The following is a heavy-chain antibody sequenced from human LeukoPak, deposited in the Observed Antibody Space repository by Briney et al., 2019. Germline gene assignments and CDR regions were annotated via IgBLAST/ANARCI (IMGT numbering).Heavy chain of an antibody. D-gene: IGHD3-22*01. CDR1: GFTFSGSA. V-gene: IGHV3-73*01. J-gene: IGHJ4*02. Sequence: GGSLRLSCAASGFTFSGSAMHWVRQASGKGLEWVGRIRSKANSYATAYAASVKGRFTISRDDSKNTAYLQMNSLKTEDTAVYYCARGGDSSGYYDFDYWGQGTLVTVSS. CDR2: IRSKANSYAT. CDR3: ARGGDSSGYYDFDY.